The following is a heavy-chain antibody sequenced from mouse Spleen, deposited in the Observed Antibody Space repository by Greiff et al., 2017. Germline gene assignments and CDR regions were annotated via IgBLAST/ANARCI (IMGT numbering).Heavy chain of an antibody. CDR3: ARSHSWDDYAMDY. CDR2: FHPYNDDT. J-gene: IGHJ4*01. CDR1: GYTFTTYP. Sequence: VMLVESGAELVKPGASVKMSCKASGYTFTTYPIEWMKQNHGKSLEWIGNFHPYNDDTKYNEKFKGKATLTVEKSSSTVYLELSRLTSDDSAVYYCARSHSWDDYAMDYWGQGTSVTVSS. D-gene: IGHD4-1*01. V-gene: IGHV1-47*01.